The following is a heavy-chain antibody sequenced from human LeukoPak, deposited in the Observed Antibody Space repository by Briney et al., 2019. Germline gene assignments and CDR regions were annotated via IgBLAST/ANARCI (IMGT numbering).Heavy chain of an antibody. V-gene: IGHV1-8*03. CDR2: MNPNSGNT. CDR3: ARLRREGKKPYYYYYYMDV. Sequence: ASVKVSCKASGGTFTSYDINWVRQATGQGLEWMGWMNPNSGNTGYAQKFQGRVTITRNTSISTAYMELSSLRSEDTAVYYCARLRREGKKPYYYYYYMDVWGKGTTVTVSS. J-gene: IGHJ6*03. D-gene: IGHD1-26*01. CDR1: GGTFTSYD.